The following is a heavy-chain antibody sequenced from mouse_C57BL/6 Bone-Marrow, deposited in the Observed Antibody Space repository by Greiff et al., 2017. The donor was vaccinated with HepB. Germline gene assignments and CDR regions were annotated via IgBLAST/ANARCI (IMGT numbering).Heavy chain of an antibody. Sequence: DVKLVESGGGLVKPGGSLKLSCAASGFTFSSYTMSWVRQTPEKRLEWVATISGGGGNTYYPDSVKGRFTISRDNAKNTLYLQMSSLRSEDTALYYCARRGGNLFAYWGQGTLVTVSA. J-gene: IGHJ3*01. D-gene: IGHD6-1*01. CDR2: ISGGGGNT. CDR3: ARRGGNLFAY. CDR1: GFTFSSYT. V-gene: IGHV5-9*01.